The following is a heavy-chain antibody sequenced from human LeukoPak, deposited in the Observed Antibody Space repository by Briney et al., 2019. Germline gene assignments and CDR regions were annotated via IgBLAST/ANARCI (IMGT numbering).Heavy chain of an antibody. D-gene: IGHD3-22*01. CDR1: GGTFSSYA. CDR2: IIPIFGTA. Sequence: WASVNVSCKASGGTFSSYAISWVRQAPGQGLEWMGGIIPIFGTANYAQKFQGRVTITTDESTSTAYMELSSLRSEDTAVYYCARGPNYYDSSGLFDYWGLGTLVTVSS. J-gene: IGHJ4*02. V-gene: IGHV1-69*05. CDR3: ARGPNYYDSSGLFDY.